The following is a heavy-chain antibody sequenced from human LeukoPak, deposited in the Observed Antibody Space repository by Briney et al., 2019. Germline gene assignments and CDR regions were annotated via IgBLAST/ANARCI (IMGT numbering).Heavy chain of an antibody. J-gene: IGHJ5*02. V-gene: IGHV5-51*01. CDR1: GYSFTSYW. D-gene: IGHD6-13*01. CDR2: IYPGDSDT. Sequence: GESLKISCKGSGYSFTSYWIGWVRQMPGKGLEWMGIIYPGDSDTRYSPSFQGQVTISADKSISTAYLQWSSLKASDTAMYYCATVEPIAAAGTGWFDPWGQGTLVTVSS. CDR3: ATVEPIAAAGTGWFDP.